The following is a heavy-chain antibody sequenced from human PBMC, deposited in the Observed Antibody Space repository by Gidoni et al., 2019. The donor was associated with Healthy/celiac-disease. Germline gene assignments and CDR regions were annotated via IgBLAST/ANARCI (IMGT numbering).Heavy chain of an antibody. CDR1: GYSFTSYW. D-gene: IGHD2-15*01. CDR2: IYPGDSDT. J-gene: IGHJ6*02. CDR3: ARQRGVVARAYYYGMDV. Sequence: EVQLVQSGAEVKKPGESLKISCRVSGYSFTSYWIGWVRQMPGKGLDWMGIIYPGDSDTRYSPSFQVQVTISADKSISTAYLQWSSLKASDTAMYYCARQRGVVARAYYYGMDVWGQGTTVTVSS. V-gene: IGHV5-51*01.